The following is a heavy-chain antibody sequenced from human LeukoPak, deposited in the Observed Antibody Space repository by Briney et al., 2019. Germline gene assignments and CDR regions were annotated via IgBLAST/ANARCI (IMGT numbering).Heavy chain of an antibody. CDR2: ISSSSSYI. Sequence: GGSLRLSCAASGFTFSSYSMNWVRQAPGKGLEWVSSISSSSSYIYYADSVKGRFTISRDNAKNSLYLQMNSLRAEDTAVYYCARERDDYYFDYWGQGTLVTVSS. V-gene: IGHV3-21*01. J-gene: IGHJ4*02. CDR3: ARERDDYYFDY. CDR1: GFTFSSYS. D-gene: IGHD3-3*01.